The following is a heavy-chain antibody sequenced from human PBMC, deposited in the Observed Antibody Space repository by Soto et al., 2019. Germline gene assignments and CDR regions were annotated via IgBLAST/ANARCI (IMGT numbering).Heavy chain of an antibody. CDR3: ARDLHITGWSPPSY. CDR1: GYTFTGYY. V-gene: IGHV1-2*04. CDR2: INPNSGGT. D-gene: IGHD6-19*01. Sequence: ASVKVSCKASGYTFTGYYMHWVRQAPGQGLEWMGWINPNSGGTNYAQKLQGWVTMTTDTSTSTAYMELRSLRSDDTAVYYCARDLHITGWSPPSYWGQGTLVTVSS. J-gene: IGHJ4*02.